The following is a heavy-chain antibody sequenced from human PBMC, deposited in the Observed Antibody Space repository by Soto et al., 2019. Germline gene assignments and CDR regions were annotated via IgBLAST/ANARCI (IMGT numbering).Heavy chain of an antibody. D-gene: IGHD2-2*01. V-gene: IGHV3-33*01. CDR3: ARDALRYCSSTSCYAYGMDV. CDR2: IWYDGSNK. Sequence: GGSLRLSCPASGFTFSSYGMHWVRQAPGKGLEWVAVIWYDGSNKYYADSVKGRFTISRDNSKNTLYLQMNSLRAEDTAVYYCARDALRYCSSTSCYAYGMDVWGQGTTVTVSS. CDR1: GFTFSSYG. J-gene: IGHJ6*02.